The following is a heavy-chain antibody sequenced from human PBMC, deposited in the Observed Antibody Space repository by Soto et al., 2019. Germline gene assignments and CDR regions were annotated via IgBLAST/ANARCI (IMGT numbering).Heavy chain of an antibody. CDR3: ARGEWWLFDY. CDR1: GSTFTSYA. CDR2: INAGNGNT. J-gene: IGHJ4*02. D-gene: IGHD2-15*01. V-gene: IGHV1-3*01. Sequence: ASVTVSCQASGSTFTSYAMHWVRQAPGQRLEWMGWINAGNGNTKYSQKFQGRVTITRDTSASTAYMELSSLRSEDTAVYYCARGEWWLFDYWGQGTLVTVSS.